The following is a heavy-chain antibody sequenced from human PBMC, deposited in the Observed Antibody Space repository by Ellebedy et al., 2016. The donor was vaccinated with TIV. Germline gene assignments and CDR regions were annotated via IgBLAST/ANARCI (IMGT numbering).Heavy chain of an antibody. CDR2: ISYSGDLM. CDR3: ARLGVIAAAGASDY. D-gene: IGHD6-13*01. V-gene: IGHV3-11*01. CDR1: GFPFSGYY. J-gene: IGHJ4*02. Sequence: GESLKISCAASGFPFSGYYMSWFRQAPGKGPEWVSYISYSGDLMYYADSVNGRFTTSRDNAENSLYLQMNSLGAEDTAVYYCARLGVIAAAGASDYWGQGTLVIVSS.